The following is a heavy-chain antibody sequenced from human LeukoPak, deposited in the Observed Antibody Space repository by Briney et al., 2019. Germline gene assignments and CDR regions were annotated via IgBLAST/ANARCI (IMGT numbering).Heavy chain of an antibody. V-gene: IGHV1-69*13. CDR1: GGTFSSYA. J-gene: IGHJ4*02. Sequence: SVKVSCKASGGTFSSYAISWVRQAPGQGLEWMGGIIPIFGTANYAQKFQGRVTITADESTSTVYMELSSLRSEDTAVYYCAREAVAGTGGGFDYWGQGTLVTVSS. D-gene: IGHD6-19*01. CDR3: AREAVAGTGGGFDY. CDR2: IIPIFGTA.